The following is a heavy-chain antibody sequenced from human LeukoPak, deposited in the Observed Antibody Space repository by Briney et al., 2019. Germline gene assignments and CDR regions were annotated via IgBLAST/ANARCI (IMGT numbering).Heavy chain of an antibody. CDR2: IIPILGIA. Sequence: SVKVSCKASGGTFSSYTISWVRQAPGQGLEWMGRIIPILGIANYAQKFQGRVTITADKSTSTAYMGLSSLRSEDTAVYYCARESGYEGGWFDPWGQGTLVTVSS. V-gene: IGHV1-69*04. J-gene: IGHJ5*02. CDR3: ARESGYEGGWFDP. CDR1: GGTFSSYT. D-gene: IGHD5-12*01.